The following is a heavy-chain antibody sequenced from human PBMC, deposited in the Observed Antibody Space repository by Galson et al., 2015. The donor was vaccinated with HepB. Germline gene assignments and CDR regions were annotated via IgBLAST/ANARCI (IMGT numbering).Heavy chain of an antibody. CDR3: ARDNSLAVAGRDAFDI. Sequence: QVQLQESGPGLVKPSETLSLTCTVSGYSISSGYYWGWIRQPPGKGLEWIGSIYHSGSTYYNPSLKSRVTISVDTSKNQFSLKLSSVTAADTAVYYCARDNSLAVAGRDAFDIWGQGTMVTVSS. V-gene: IGHV4-38-2*02. CDR2: IYHSGST. J-gene: IGHJ3*02. D-gene: IGHD6-19*01. CDR1: GYSISSGYY.